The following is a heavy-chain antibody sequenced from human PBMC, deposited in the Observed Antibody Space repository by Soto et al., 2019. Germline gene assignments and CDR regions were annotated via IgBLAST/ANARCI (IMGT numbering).Heavy chain of an antibody. D-gene: IGHD3-3*01. CDR1: GFTFSSYW. CDR3: ARDLLEWLFGSGYYYGMDV. Sequence: PGGSLRLSCAASGFTFSSYWMSWVRQAPGKGLEWVANIKQDGSEKYYVDSVKGRFTISRDNAKNSLYLQMNSLRAEDMAVYYCARDLLEWLFGSGYYYGMDVWGQGTTVTVSS. V-gene: IGHV3-7*05. CDR2: IKQDGSEK. J-gene: IGHJ6*02.